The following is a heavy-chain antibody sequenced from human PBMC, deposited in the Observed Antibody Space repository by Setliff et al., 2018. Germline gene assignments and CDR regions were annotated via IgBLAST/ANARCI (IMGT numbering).Heavy chain of an antibody. CDR3: ARVAQVAGARSGWSYFFYYMDV. V-gene: IGHV3-11*06. CDR1: GFKFSDYF. J-gene: IGHJ6*03. D-gene: IGHD6-19*01. Sequence: GGSLRLSCEASGFKFSDYFMSWIRQAPGKGLEWLSHISDSSRTHTAYADSVKGRFTISRDNSKNTLFLQMNSLRAEDTAVYYCARVAQVAGARSGWSYFFYYMDVWGKGTTVTVSS. CDR2: ISDSSRTHT.